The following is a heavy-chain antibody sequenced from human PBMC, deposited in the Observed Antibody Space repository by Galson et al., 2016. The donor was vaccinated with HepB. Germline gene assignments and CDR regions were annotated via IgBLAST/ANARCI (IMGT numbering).Heavy chain of an antibody. CDR3: ARVFRVGTTKFDY. CDR1: GYSFTSYY. CDR2: INPSDGST. D-gene: IGHD1-26*01. J-gene: IGHJ4*02. V-gene: IGHV1-46*01. Sequence: SVKVSCKASGYSFTSYYMHWVRQAPGQGLEWMGIINPSDGSTNYAQKFQGRVTMTRDTPTSTVYMELRGLRSEDTAVYFCARVFRVGTTKFDYWGQGTLVTVSS.